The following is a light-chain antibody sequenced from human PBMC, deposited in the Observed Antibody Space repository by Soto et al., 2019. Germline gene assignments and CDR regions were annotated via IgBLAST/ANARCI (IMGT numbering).Light chain of an antibody. CDR1: QSVSSY. V-gene: IGKV3-11*01. CDR2: DAS. Sequence: EIALTQSPSTLALSPGERATLSCRASQSVSSYLAWYQQKPGQAPRLLIYDASNRATGIPARFSGSGSGTDFTLTISSLEPEDFEVYYCQQRSSWPWTFGQGTKVDIK. CDR3: QQRSSWPWT. J-gene: IGKJ1*01.